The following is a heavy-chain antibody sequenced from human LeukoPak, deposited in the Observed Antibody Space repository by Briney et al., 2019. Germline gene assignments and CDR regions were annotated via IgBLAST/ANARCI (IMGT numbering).Heavy chain of an antibody. J-gene: IGHJ3*02. CDR1: GFTFSSYW. V-gene: IGHV3-7*01. Sequence: GGSLRLSCAAPGFTFSSYWMSWVRQAPGKGLEWVANIKQDGSEKYYVDSVKGRFTISRDNAKNSLYLQMNSLRAEDTAVYYCARDWEEPPNAFDIWGQGTMVTVSS. D-gene: IGHD1-26*01. CDR2: IKQDGSEK. CDR3: ARDWEEPPNAFDI.